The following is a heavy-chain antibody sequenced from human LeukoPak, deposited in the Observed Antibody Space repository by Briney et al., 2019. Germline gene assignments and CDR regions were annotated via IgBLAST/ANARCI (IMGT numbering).Heavy chain of an antibody. CDR3: ARHVGGISATGTRPFDY. V-gene: IGHV4-39*01. CDR2: IYYSGST. D-gene: IGHD6-13*01. J-gene: IGHJ4*02. Sequence: SSETLSLTCTVSGASFSSSTYYWGWIRQPPGKGLEWIGSIYYSGSTYYNPSLKSRVTMSVDASKNQFSLKLSSVTAADTAVYYCARHVGGISATGTRPFDYWGQGTLVTVSS. CDR1: GASFSSSTYY.